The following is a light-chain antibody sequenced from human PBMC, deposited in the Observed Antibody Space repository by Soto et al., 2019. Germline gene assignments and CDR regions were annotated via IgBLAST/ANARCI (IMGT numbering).Light chain of an antibody. J-gene: IGKJ2*01. CDR2: AGS. V-gene: IGKV1-17*03. CDR3: LQHNIYPHT. Sequence: DIQMTQSPSAMSAYVGDRVTITCRASQGIRNFLVWFQHKPGKVPKLLIYAGSIFQSGVPSRFSGSGSGTEFTLTISSLQPEDFATYYCLQHNIYPHTFGQGTKLEIK. CDR1: QGIRNF.